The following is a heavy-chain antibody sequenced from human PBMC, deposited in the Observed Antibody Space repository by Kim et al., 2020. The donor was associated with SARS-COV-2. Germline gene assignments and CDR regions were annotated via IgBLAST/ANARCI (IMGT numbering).Heavy chain of an antibody. J-gene: IGHJ4*02. Sequence: GESLKISCAASGFTLSGSATHWVRQASGKGLEWIGRISSKDNNFATVYAESLKGRFVISKDESTNTVSLQMSGLQSGDTAVYYCTSPLQYCTGGVCYGRFWGQGTPVTVAS. D-gene: IGHD2-8*02. CDR3: TSPLQYCTGGVCYGRF. CDR2: ISSKDNNFAT. V-gene: IGHV3-73*01. CDR1: GFTLSGSA.